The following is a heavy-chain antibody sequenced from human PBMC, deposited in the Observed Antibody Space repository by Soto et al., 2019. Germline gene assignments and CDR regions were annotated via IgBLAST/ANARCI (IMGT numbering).Heavy chain of an antibody. CDR3: ARGVRPLTTVTYNWFDP. Sequence: PSETLSLTCAVSGDSINSSAYYWTWIRQRPGRGLEWIGYVYHSGSTSYNPSLSSRVTLSVDTSKNHFSLKLTSVTAADTAVYFCARGVRPLTTVTYNWFDPWGQGTLVTVSS. CDR2: VYHSGST. D-gene: IGHD4-17*01. CDR1: GDSINSSAYY. J-gene: IGHJ5*02. V-gene: IGHV4-31*11.